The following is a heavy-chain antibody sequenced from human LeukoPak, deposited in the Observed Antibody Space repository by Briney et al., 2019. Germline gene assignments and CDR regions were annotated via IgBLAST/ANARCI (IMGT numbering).Heavy chain of an antibody. J-gene: IGHJ5*02. Sequence: GGSLRLSCAASGFTFSSSSMNWVRQAPGKGLEWVSSISSSSSYIYYADSVKGRFTISRDNAKNSLYLQMNSLRAEDTAVYYCARELPYYYGSGKKFDPWGQGTLVTVSS. CDR3: ARELPYYYGSGKKFDP. D-gene: IGHD3-10*01. CDR1: GFTFSSSS. CDR2: ISSSSSYI. V-gene: IGHV3-21*01.